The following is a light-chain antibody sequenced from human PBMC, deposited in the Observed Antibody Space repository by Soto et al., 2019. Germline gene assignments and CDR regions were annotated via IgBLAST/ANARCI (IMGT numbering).Light chain of an antibody. CDR3: QQYNNWLPIT. J-gene: IGKJ5*01. Sequence: EIVMTQSPATLAVSPGERATLSCRASQSVSSNLAWDQQKPGQAPRLLIYGASTRATGIPAMFSGSGSGTDFTLTISSLQSEDFAVYYCQQYNNWLPITFGQGTRLEIK. CDR2: GAS. CDR1: QSVSSN. V-gene: IGKV3-15*01.